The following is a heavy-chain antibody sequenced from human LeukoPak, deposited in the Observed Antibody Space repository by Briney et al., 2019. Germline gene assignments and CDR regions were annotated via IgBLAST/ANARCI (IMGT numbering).Heavy chain of an antibody. CDR3: ARSGVGATFDY. J-gene: IGHJ4*02. V-gene: IGHV4-39*01. Sequence: SETLSLTCTVSGGSISSSSYYWGWIRQPPGKGLEWIGSIYYSGSTYYNPSLKSRVTISVDTSKNQFSLKLSSVTAADTAAYYCARSGVGATFDYWGQGTLVTVSS. CDR1: GGSISSSSYY. CDR2: IYYSGST. D-gene: IGHD1-26*01.